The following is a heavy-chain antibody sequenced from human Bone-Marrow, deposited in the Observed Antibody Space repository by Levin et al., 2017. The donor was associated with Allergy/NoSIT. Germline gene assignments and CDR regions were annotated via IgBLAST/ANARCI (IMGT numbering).Heavy chain of an antibody. CDR3: AKVRPIQQWSPYYYYGMDV. CDR2: LSSSGGAT. CDR1: GFTFSSYA. Sequence: ASVKVSCAASGFTFSSYAMTWVRQAPGKGLEWVSTLSSSGGATYFADPVKGRFTISRDNSKNTLYLQMNSLRAEDTAVYYCAKVRPIQQWSPYYYYGMDVWGQGTTVTVSS. J-gene: IGHJ6*02. D-gene: IGHD5-18*01. V-gene: IGHV3-23*01.